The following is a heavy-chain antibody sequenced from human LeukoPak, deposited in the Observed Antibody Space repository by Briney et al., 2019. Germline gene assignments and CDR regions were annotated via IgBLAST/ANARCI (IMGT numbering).Heavy chain of an antibody. D-gene: IGHD2-2*01. CDR3: VKGRSASCYSGCDY. CDR1: GFTFSNSA. Sequence: GGSLRLSCAASGFTFSNSALHWVRQAAGKGLEWVSGICGGDGNTFYADSVKGRFTISRDNYKNTLYLEMNSLRVEDTAEYYCVKGRSASCYSGCDYWGQGTLVTVSS. CDR2: ICGGDGNT. J-gene: IGHJ4*02. V-gene: IGHV3-23*01.